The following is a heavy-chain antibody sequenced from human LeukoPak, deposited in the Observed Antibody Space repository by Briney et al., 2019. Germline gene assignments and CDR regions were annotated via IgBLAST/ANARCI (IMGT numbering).Heavy chain of an antibody. CDR1: GYTFTGYY. Sequence: GASVKVSCKASGYTFTGYYMHGVGQAPGQGLEWMGWINPNSGGTNYAQKFQGRVTMTRDTSISAAYMELSRLRSDDTAVYYCASPGGNSAEYFQHWGQGTLVTVSS. D-gene: IGHD4-23*01. CDR2: INPNSGGT. CDR3: ASPGGNSAEYFQH. V-gene: IGHV1-2*02. J-gene: IGHJ1*01.